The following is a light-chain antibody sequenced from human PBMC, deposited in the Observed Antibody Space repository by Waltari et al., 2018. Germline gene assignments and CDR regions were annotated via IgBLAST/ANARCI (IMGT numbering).Light chain of an antibody. CDR1: QSVVFSSNNKNY. J-gene: IGKJ2*01. Sequence: DIVLTQSPEYLPVSLGERATINCKSSQSVVFSSNNKNYLAWYQQKPGQPPKLLITWASTRESGVPDRFSGSGSETDFTLTISSLQAEDVAVYYCQQCYTFPYTFGLGTKLEIK. CDR2: WAS. CDR3: QQCYTFPYT. V-gene: IGKV4-1*01.